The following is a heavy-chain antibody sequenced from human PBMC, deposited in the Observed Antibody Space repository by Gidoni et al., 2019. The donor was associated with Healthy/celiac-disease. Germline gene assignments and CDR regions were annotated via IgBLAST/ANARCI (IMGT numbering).Heavy chain of an antibody. CDR1: GFTVSSYA. J-gene: IGHJ3*02. Sequence: QVQLVESGGGVFQPGRSLSLSCAASGFTVSSYAIHWVRKAPGKGLEGVALISYDGTNKYHADSVKGRFTISRDNSKNTLYLQRNSLRAEDTAVYYCARPRHLVVVTAIDAFDIWGLGTMVTVSS. CDR2: ISYDGTNK. CDR3: ARPRHLVVVTAIDAFDI. D-gene: IGHD2-21*02. V-gene: IGHV3-30-3*01.